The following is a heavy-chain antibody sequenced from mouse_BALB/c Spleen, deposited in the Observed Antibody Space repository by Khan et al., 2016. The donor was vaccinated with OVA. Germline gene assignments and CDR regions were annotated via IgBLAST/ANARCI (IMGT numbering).Heavy chain of an antibody. Sequence: VQLQQSGPELVKPGASVKMSCKASGYTFTSYVMHWVKQKPGLGLEWIGYIYPFNDDTKYNEKFKGKATLTSEKSSSTAYMELSSLTSEDSAVYYCAPVGNYYVSFAYWGQGTLVTVSA. D-gene: IGHD1-1*01. CDR3: APVGNYYVSFAY. CDR2: IYPFNDDT. V-gene: IGHV1S136*01. J-gene: IGHJ3*01. CDR1: GYTFTSYV.